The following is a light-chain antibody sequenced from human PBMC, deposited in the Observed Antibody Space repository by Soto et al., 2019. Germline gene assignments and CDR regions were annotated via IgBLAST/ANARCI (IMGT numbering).Light chain of an antibody. CDR1: SSDIGAYKY. V-gene: IGLV2-14*03. J-gene: IGLJ3*02. CDR3: ASLTGSSTVV. CDR2: DVS. Sequence: QSALTQPASVSGTPLQSSAISCTGTSSDIGAYKYVSWYQQHPGQVPKLIIYDVSSRPPGVSDRFSGSKSGNTASLTISGLQAEDEADYYCASLTGSSTVVFGGGTKLTVL.